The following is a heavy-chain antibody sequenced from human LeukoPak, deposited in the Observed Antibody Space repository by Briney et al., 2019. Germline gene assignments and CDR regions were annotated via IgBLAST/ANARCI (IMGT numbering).Heavy chain of an antibody. D-gene: IGHD3-10*01. J-gene: IGHJ6*02. CDR1: GGSFSGYY. Sequence: SETLSLTCAVYGGSFSGYYWSWIRQPPGKGLEWIGEINHSGSTNYNPSLKSRVTISVDTSKNQFSLKLSSVTAADTAVYYCARDVAYGSGSYSPKSQPEPYYYYYGMDVWGQGTTVTVSS. CDR2: INHSGST. V-gene: IGHV4-34*01. CDR3: ARDVAYGSGSYSPKSQPEPYYYYYGMDV.